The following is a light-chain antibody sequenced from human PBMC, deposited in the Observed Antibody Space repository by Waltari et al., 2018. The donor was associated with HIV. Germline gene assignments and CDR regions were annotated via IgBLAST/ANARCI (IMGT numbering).Light chain of an antibody. J-gene: IGLJ3*02. CDR2: ENN. CDR1: HSNIGHNF. Sequence: QSVLTQPPPVSAAPGQKVTISCSGIHSNIGHNFVSWYQHLPGTATKLLIYENNRRPSRIPDRFSASKTGTSATLGITGLQTGDEAIYYCATWDNSLRAMFGGGTKLTVL. V-gene: IGLV1-51*01. CDR3: ATWDNSLRAM.